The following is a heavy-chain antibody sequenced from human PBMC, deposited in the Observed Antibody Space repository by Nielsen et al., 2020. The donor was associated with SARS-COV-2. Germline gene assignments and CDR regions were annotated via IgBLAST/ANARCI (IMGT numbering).Heavy chain of an antibody. J-gene: IGHJ5*02. CDR3: ARGYFLTFLGFDP. V-gene: IGHV5-10-1*01. D-gene: IGHD5-18*01. Sequence: GESLKISCKGSGYSFTSYWIGWVRQMPGKGLEWMGRIDPSDSYTNYSPSFQGHVTISADKSISTAYLQWSSLKASDTAMYYCARGYFLTFLGFDPWGQGTLVTVSS. CDR1: GYSFTSYW. CDR2: IDPSDSYT.